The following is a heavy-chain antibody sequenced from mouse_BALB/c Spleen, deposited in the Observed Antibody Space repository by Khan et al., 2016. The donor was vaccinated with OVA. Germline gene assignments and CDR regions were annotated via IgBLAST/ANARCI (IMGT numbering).Heavy chain of an antibody. D-gene: IGHD1-1*01. CDR3: ARLAYYYNSEGFAY. J-gene: IGHJ3*01. V-gene: IGHV5-6*01. CDR2: ISTGGAYT. CDR1: GFTFSTYG. Sequence: EVELVESGGDFVRPGGSLKLSCAASGFTFSTYGMSWVRQTPAKRLVWVATISTGGAYTYYPDSVKGRFTISRDNAKNTLYLQLSSLKSEDTAIYYCARLAYYYNSEGFAYWGQGTLVTVSA.